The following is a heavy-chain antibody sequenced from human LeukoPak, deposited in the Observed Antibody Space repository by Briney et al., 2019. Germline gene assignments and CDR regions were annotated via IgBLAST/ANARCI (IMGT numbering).Heavy chain of an antibody. CDR3: ARGGQQLTTTL. CDR1: GFTFSSYG. CDR2: IWYDGSNK. V-gene: IGHV3-33*01. Sequence: SGGSLRLSCAASGFTFSSYGMHWVRQAPGKGLEWVAVIWYDGSNKYYADSVKGRFTISRDNSKNTLYLQMNSLRAEDTAVYYCARGGQQLTTTLWGQGTLVTVSS. D-gene: IGHD6-13*01. J-gene: IGHJ4*02.